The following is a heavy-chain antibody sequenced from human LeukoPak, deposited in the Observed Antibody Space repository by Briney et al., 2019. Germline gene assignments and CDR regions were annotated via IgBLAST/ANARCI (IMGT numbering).Heavy chain of an antibody. CDR1: RFNFNSYA. V-gene: IGHV3-30*04. J-gene: IGHJ6*03. CDR3: ARSHSSGWYVAHGVGDSDYYMDV. D-gene: IGHD6-19*01. CDR2: ISYDGGDK. Sequence: PGRSLRLSCAASRFNFNSYAMHWVRQAPGKGLELVAVISYDGGDKSYADSVKGRFTISRDNSKNTLFLQMSSLRAEDTAVYFCARSHSSGWYVAHGVGDSDYYMDVWGKGTTVTVSS.